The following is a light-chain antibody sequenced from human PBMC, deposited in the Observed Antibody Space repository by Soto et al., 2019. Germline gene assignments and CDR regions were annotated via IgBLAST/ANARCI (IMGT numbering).Light chain of an antibody. Sequence: DIQMTQSPSSLSASVVDRVTITCQASQDISNYLNWYQQKPGKAPKLLIYDASNLETGVPSRFSGSESGTDFTFTISSLQPEDIATYYCQQYDNLPSFGQGTRLEIK. V-gene: IGKV1-33*01. CDR3: QQYDNLPS. CDR1: QDISNY. CDR2: DAS. J-gene: IGKJ5*01.